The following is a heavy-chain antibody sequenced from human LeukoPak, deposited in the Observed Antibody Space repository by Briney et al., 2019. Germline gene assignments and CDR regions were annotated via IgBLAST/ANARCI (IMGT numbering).Heavy chain of an antibody. CDR3: ASGRTYCGGDCYSSPFDY. CDR2: IIPILGIA. V-gene: IGHV1-69*04. D-gene: IGHD2-21*02. Sequence: ASVKVSCKASGGTFSSYAISWVRQAPGQGLEWMGRIIPILGIANYAQKFQGRVTITADKSTSTAYMELSSLRSEDTAVYYCASGRTYCGGDCYSSPFDYWGQGTLVTVSS. J-gene: IGHJ4*02. CDR1: GGTFSSYA.